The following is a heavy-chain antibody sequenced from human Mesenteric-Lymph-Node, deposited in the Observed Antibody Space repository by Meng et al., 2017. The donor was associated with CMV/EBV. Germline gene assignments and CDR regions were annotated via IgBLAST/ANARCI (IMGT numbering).Heavy chain of an antibody. CDR1: GFTFSSHW. V-gene: IGHV3-74*01. CDR2: IDGDGSYT. D-gene: IGHD2-15*01. CDR3: ARDAAYCDGGGCYSAYYFDY. Sequence: GESLKISCVASGFTFSSHWMHWVRQAPGKGLVWVSRIDGDGSYTNYADSVKGRFTISRDNAKSTLFLEMNSLRVEDTAVYYCARDAAYCDGGGCYSAYYFDYWGQGALVTVSS. J-gene: IGHJ4*02.